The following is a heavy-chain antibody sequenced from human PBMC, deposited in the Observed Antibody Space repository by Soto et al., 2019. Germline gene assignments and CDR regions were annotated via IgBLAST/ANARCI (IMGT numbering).Heavy chain of an antibody. J-gene: IGHJ4*02. CDR3: SKDLDGLQGLVDSSFCFDY. V-gene: IGHV3-30*18. Sequence: QVQLVESGGGVVQPGRSLRLSCAASGFTFNSYGMHWVRQAPGKGLEWVAVISYDGSDKYYADSVKGRFTISRDNSKNTLYLQMNSLRAEDTAVYYCSKDLDGLQGLVDSSFCFDYWGQGTLLTVSS. D-gene: IGHD3-16*02. CDR1: GFTFNSYG. CDR2: ISYDGSDK.